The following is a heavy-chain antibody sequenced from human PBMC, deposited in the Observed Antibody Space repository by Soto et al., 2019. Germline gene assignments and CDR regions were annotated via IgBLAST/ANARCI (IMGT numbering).Heavy chain of an antibody. Sequence: QAQLVESGGGLVKPGGSLRLSCAASGFTFSDYYMSWIRQAPGKGLEWVSYISSSSSYTNYADSVKGRFTISRDNAKNSLYLQMNSLRAEDTAVYYCARVDWNDWYYFDYWGQGTLVTVSS. J-gene: IGHJ4*02. CDR3: ARVDWNDWYYFDY. CDR2: ISSSSSYT. D-gene: IGHD1-1*01. CDR1: GFTFSDYY. V-gene: IGHV3-11*05.